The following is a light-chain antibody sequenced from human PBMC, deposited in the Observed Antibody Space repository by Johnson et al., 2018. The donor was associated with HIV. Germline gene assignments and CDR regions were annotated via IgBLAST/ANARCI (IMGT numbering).Light chain of an antibody. Sequence: QSILTQPPSVSAAAGQKVTISCYGSSSNIGNNYVSWYQQLPGTAPKLLIYDHNKRPSGIPDRFSGSKSGQSATLGITGLQTGDEADYYCETWDSSLSGYYVFGTGTKLTVL. CDR2: DHN. CDR3: ETWDSSLSGYYV. J-gene: IGLJ1*01. V-gene: IGLV1-51*01. CDR1: SSNIGNNY.